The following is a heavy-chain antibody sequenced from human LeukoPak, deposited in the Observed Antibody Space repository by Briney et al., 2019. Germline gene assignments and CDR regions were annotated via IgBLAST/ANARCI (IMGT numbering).Heavy chain of an antibody. CDR1: GGTFSSYA. V-gene: IGHV1-69*13. J-gene: IGHJ6*03. CDR2: IIPIFGTA. CDR3: ARNYYGSGSYNRDYYYYYYMDA. Sequence: ASVKVSCKASGGTFSSYAISWVRQAPGQGLEWMGGIIPIFGTANYAQKFQGRVTITADESTSTAYMELSSLRSEDTAVYCCARNYYGSGSYNRDYYYYYYMDAWGKGTTVTISS. D-gene: IGHD3-10*01.